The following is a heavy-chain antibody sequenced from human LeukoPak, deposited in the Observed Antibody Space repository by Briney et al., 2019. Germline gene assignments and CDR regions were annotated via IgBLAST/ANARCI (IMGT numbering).Heavy chain of an antibody. D-gene: IGHD2-15*01. CDR2: IYYSGST. CDR3: ARHVETYYYYGMDV. V-gene: IGHV4-59*08. Sequence: SETLSLTCTVSGGSISSYYWSWIRQPPGKGLEWIGYIYYSGSTNYNPSLKSRVTISVDTSKNQFSLKLSSVTAADTAVYYCARHVETYYYYGMDVWGQGTTVTVS. CDR1: GGSISSYY. J-gene: IGHJ6*02.